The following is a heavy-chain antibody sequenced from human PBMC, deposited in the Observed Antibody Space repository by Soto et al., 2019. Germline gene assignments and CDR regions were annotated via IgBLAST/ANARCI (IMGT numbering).Heavy chain of an antibody. CDR3: AKGGYDFWSGYYIRGYYYGMDV. CDR2: MSGSGGST. CDR1: GFTCSSYA. D-gene: IGHD3-3*01. J-gene: IGHJ6*02. Sequence: GSLRLSCAASGFTCSSYAMSWVRQAPGKGLEWVSAMSGSGGSTYYADSVKGRFTISSDNSKNTRYLPMNSLRAEDTAVYYCAKGGYDFWSGYYIRGYYYGMDVWGQGTMVTVSS. V-gene: IGHV3-23*01.